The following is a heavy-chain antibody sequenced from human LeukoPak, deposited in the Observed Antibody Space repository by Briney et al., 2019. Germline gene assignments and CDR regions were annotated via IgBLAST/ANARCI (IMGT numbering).Heavy chain of an antibody. CDR2: IWYDGSNK. J-gene: IGHJ4*02. D-gene: IGHD4-23*01. CDR3: ARSTTVVTPRGGFDY. Sequence: PGGSLRLSYAASGFTFSSYGMHWVRQAPGKGLEWVAVIWYDGSNKYYADSVKGRFTISRDNSKNTLYLQMNSLRAEDTAVYYCARSTTVVTPRGGFDYWGQGTLVTVSS. CDR1: GFTFSSYG. V-gene: IGHV3-33*01.